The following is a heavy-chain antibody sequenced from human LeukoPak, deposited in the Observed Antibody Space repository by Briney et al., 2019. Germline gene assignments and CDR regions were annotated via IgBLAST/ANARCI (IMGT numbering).Heavy chain of an antibody. Sequence: GGSLRLSCVGSEFTFSNYDMTWVRQAPGKGLEWVSSISDTGRYIFSADSMRGRFSISRDNSANTLYLQMYTLRIEDTATYFCAAKLPGGAYYFDFRGQGTLVTVSS. J-gene: IGHJ4*02. CDR2: ISDTGRYI. CDR1: EFTFSNYD. CDR3: AAKLPGGAYYFDF. D-gene: IGHD2-21*01. V-gene: IGHV3-23*01.